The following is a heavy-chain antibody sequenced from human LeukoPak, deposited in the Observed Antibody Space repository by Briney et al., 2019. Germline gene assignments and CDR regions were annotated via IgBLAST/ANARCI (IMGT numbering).Heavy chain of an antibody. CDR3: AKDGPRSYPHLIDY. CDR2: ISGSGGST. Sequence: GGSLRLSCVVSGFIFSSYAMSWVRQAPGKGLEWVSAISGSGGSTYYAGSVKGRFTISRDNSKNTLYLQMNSLRAEDTAVYYCAKDGPRSYPHLIDYWGQGTLVTVSS. CDR1: GFIFSSYA. J-gene: IGHJ4*02. D-gene: IGHD1-26*01. V-gene: IGHV3-23*01.